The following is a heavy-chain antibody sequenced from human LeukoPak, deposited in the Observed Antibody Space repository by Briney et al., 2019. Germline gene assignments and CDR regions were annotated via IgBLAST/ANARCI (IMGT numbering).Heavy chain of an antibody. V-gene: IGHV4-59*01. CDR3: ARDVGNGGSHGDW. D-gene: IGHD1-26*01. J-gene: IGHJ4*02. Sequence: SETLSLTCTVSGGSISSYYWSWIRQPPGKGLEWIGYIYYSGSTNYNPSLKSRVTISVDTSKNQFSLKLSSVTAADTAVYYCARDVGNGGSHGDWWGQGTLVTVSS. CDR2: IYYSGST. CDR1: GGSISSYY.